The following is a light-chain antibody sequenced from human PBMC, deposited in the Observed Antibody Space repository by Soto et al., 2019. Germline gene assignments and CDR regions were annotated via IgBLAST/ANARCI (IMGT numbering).Light chain of an antibody. Sequence: EIVLTQSPGTLSLSPGERATLSCRASQSVSSGYLAWYQQKPGQAHRLLIYGASNRATGIPDRFSGSGSGTDFTLTISRLEPEDLAVYYCQQYGSSPYTFGQGTKLEIK. J-gene: IGKJ2*01. CDR2: GAS. V-gene: IGKV3-20*01. CDR3: QQYGSSPYT. CDR1: QSVSSGY.